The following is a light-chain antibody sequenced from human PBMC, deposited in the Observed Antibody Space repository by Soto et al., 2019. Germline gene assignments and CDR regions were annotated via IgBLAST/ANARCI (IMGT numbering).Light chain of an antibody. J-gene: IGLJ2*01. V-gene: IGLV2-8*01. CDR1: SSDVGGYNY. CDR3: SSYGGSNTVV. CDR2: EVS. Sequence: QSALTQPPSASGSXXXSVTXXXXXSSSDVGGYNYVSWYQQHPGKAPKLMIYEVSKRPSGVPDRLSGSKSGNTASLTVSGLQAEDEADYYCSSYGGSNTVVFGGGTKLTVL.